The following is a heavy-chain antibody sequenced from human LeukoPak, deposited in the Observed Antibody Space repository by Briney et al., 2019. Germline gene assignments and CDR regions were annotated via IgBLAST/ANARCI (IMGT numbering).Heavy chain of an antibody. J-gene: IGHJ3*02. Sequence: QAGGSLRLSCAASGFTFSGYAMSWVRQAPGKGLEWVSAISGSGGSTYYADSVKGRFTISRDNSRNTLYLQMNSLRAEDTAVYYCAKGGYSYGFRVFGDDAFDIWGQGTMVTVSS. CDR2: ISGSGGST. CDR1: GFTFSGYA. D-gene: IGHD5-18*01. V-gene: IGHV3-23*01. CDR3: AKGGYSYGFRVFGDDAFDI.